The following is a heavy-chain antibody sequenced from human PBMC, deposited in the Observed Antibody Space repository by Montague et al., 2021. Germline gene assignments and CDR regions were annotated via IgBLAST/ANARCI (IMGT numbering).Heavy chain of an antibody. CDR3: ARTSASSDY. CDR2: N. J-gene: IGHJ4*02. V-gene: IGHV6-1*01. Sequence: NDYAVSVKSRITINPDTSKNQISLQLNSVTPEDTAVCYCARTSASSDYWGQGTLVTVSS. D-gene: IGHD1-26*01.